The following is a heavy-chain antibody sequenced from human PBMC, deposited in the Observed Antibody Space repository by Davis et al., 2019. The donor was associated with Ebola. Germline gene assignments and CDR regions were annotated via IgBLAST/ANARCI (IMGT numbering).Heavy chain of an antibody. Sequence: MPSETLSLTCTVSGGSISSYYWSWIRQPPGKGLEWIGYIYYSGSTNYNPSLKSRVTIPVDTSKNQFSLKLSSVTAADTAVYYCARTLFLEWSFDIWGQGTMVTVSS. CDR3: ARTLFLEWSFDI. J-gene: IGHJ3*02. CDR2: IYYSGST. V-gene: IGHV4-59*01. CDR1: GGSISSYY. D-gene: IGHD3-3*01.